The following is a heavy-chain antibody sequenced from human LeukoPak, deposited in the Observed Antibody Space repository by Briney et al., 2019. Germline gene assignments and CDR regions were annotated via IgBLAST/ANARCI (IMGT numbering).Heavy chain of an antibody. CDR2: IYYSGST. J-gene: IGHJ5*02. CDR1: GGSISSYY. Sequence: PSETLSLTCTVSGGSISSYYWSWIRQPPGKGLEWIGYIYYSGSTNYNPSLKSRVTISVDTSKNQFSLNLSSVTAADTAVYYCARLRYYSSGYYPTWFDPWGQGTLVTVSS. V-gene: IGHV4-59*08. CDR3: ARLRYYSSGYYPTWFDP. D-gene: IGHD3-22*01.